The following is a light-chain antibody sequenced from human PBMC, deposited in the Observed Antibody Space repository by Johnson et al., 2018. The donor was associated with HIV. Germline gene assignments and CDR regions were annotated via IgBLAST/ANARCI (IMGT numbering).Light chain of an antibody. CDR3: GTWDNSLSAYV. CDR1: SSNIGNNY. V-gene: IGLV1-51*02. CDR2: ENN. Sequence: QSVLTQPPSVSAAPGQKVTISCSGSSSNIGNNYVSWYQQLPGTAPKLLIYENNKRPSGIPDRFSGSKSGTSATLGITGLQTGDEAAYYCGTWDNSLSAYVSGTGTKVTVL. J-gene: IGLJ1*01.